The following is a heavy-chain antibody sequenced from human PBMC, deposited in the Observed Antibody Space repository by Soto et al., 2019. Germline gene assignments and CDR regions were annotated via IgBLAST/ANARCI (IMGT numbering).Heavy chain of an antibody. Sequence: SETLSLTCTVSGGSIDNYEYYWTWIRQSPGKGLEWVGYIYYSGRTNYNPSLNSRLTISLDTSKNQFSLRLTSVSAADTAMYYCARDRSNSPDYFDFWGQGTLVTVS. CDR1: GGSIDNYEYY. D-gene: IGHD6-6*01. V-gene: IGHV4-30-4*01. CDR3: ARDRSNSPDYFDF. J-gene: IGHJ4*02. CDR2: IYYSGRT.